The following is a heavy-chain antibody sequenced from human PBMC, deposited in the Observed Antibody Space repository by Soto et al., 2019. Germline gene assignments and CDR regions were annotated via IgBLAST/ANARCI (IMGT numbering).Heavy chain of an antibody. CDR3: AAGASSWYPRTEY. D-gene: IGHD6-13*01. Sequence: SETLSLTCAVYGGSFSGYYWSWIRQPPGKGLEWIGEINHSGSTNYNPSLKSRVTISVDTSKNQFSLKLSSVTAADTAVYYCAAGASSWYPRTEYWGQGTLVTVSS. CDR1: GGSFSGYY. CDR2: INHSGST. V-gene: IGHV4-34*01. J-gene: IGHJ4*02.